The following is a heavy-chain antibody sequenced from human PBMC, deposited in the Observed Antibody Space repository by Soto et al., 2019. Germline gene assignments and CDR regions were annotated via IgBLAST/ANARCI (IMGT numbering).Heavy chain of an antibody. D-gene: IGHD3-16*01. CDR1: GGSFSGNY. CDR2: IDPSGST. V-gene: IGHV4-34*01. J-gene: IGHJ5*02. CDR3: ARGRDGGGAS. Sequence: QVHLQQWGAGLLMPSETLSLTCGVYGGSFSGNYWSWIRQPPGEGLEWIGEIDPSGSTIYSPSLKSRATISADTSNNQFYLKVTSVIAADTAVYFCARGRDGGGASWGQGTLVTVSS.